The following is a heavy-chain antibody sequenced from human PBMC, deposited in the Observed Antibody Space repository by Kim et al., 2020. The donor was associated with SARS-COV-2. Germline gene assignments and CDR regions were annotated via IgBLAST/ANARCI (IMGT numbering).Heavy chain of an antibody. CDR1: GDSVSSNSAA. CDR3: AAGTGLRFDP. V-gene: IGHV6-1*01. Sequence: SQTLSLTCAISGDSVSSNSAAWNWITQSPSRGLVWLGRTSYRSKWYNDYAISVKSRITINPDTSKNQFSLQLNSVTPEDTAVYYCAAGTGLRFDPWDQGTLVTVSS. J-gene: IGHJ5*02. CDR2: TSYRSKWYN. D-gene: IGHD6-13*01.